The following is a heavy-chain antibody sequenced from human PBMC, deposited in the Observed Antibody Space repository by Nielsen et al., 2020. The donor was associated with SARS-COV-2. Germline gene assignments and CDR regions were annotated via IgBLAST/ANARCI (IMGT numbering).Heavy chain of an antibody. Sequence: ASAKVSCKASGYTFTSYGISWVRQAPGQGLEWMGWISAYNGNTNYAQKLQGRVTMTTDTSTSTAYMELRSLRSDDTAVYYCARQGPYSSSWYVVYYFDYWGQGTLVTVSS. J-gene: IGHJ4*02. CDR2: ISAYNGNT. V-gene: IGHV1-18*01. D-gene: IGHD6-13*01. CDR3: ARQGPYSSSWYVVYYFDY. CDR1: GYTFTSYG.